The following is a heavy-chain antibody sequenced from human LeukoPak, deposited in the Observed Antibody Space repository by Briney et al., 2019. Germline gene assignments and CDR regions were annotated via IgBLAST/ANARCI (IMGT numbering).Heavy chain of an antibody. V-gene: IGHV1-69*04. CDR2: IIPIFRIA. D-gene: IGHD5-24*01. CDR1: GGTFSSYA. Sequence: SVKVSCKATGGTFSSYAISWVRQAPGQGLEWMGRIIPIFRIANYAQKFQGRVTITADKSTSTAYMELSSLGSEDTAVYYCARDLTRDGYNHDIRYGMDVWGQGTTVTVSS. CDR3: ARDLTRDGYNHDIRYGMDV. J-gene: IGHJ6*02.